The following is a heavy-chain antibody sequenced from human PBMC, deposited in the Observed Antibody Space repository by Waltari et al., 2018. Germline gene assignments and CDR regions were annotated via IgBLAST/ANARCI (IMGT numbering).Heavy chain of an antibody. D-gene: IGHD3-9*01. J-gene: IGHJ4*02. CDR1: GYTLTELS. Sequence: QVQLVQSGAEVKKPGASVKVSCKVSGYTLTELSMHWVRQAPGKGLEWMGGFDPEDGETIYAHKFQGRVTMTEDTSTDTAYMELSSLRSEDTAVYYCATGRYYDILTGSPFDYWGQGTLVTVSS. CDR2: FDPEDGET. CDR3: ATGRYYDILTGSPFDY. V-gene: IGHV1-24*01.